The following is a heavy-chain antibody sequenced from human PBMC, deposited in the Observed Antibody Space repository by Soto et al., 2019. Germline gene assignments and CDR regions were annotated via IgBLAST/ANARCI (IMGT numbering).Heavy chain of an antibody. J-gene: IGHJ6*03. D-gene: IGHD3-10*01. CDR2: IYYSGST. V-gene: IGHV4-31*03. CDR3: ARASRGRAPYYYYYLDV. Sequence: SETLSLTCTVSGGSISSGGYYWSWIRQHPGKGLEWIGYIYYSGSTYYNPSLKSRVTISVDTSKNQFSLKLSSVTAADTAVYYCARASRGRAPYYYYYLDVWGKGTTVTVSS. CDR1: GGSISSGGYY.